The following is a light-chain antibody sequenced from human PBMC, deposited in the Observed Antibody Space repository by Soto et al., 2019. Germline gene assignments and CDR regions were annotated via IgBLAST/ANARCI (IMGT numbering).Light chain of an antibody. Sequence: QSVLTQPPSASGSPGQSVTISCSGINFDVEDRYISWYQQRPSQAPKLMIYAVNQRPSGVPDRFSGSRSGNTASLIVSGLQTEDEGAYYCSSYAGPNFVVFGGGTKLTVL. CDR2: AVN. V-gene: IGLV2-8*01. CDR3: SSYAGPNFVV. J-gene: IGLJ2*01. CDR1: NFDVEDRY.